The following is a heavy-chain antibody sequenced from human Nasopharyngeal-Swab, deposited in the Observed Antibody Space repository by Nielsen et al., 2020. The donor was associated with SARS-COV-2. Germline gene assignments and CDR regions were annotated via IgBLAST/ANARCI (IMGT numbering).Heavy chain of an antibody. CDR1: GFTFSSYA. CDR2: ISGSGGST. D-gene: IGHD6-19*01. CDR3: AKRGDSSGWNYYFDY. V-gene: IGHV3-23*01. J-gene: IGHJ4*02. Sequence: GESLKISCAASGFTFSSYAMSWVRQAPGKGLEWVSAISGSGGSTYYADSVKGRFTISRDNSKNTLYLQMNSLRAEDTAVYYCAKRGDSSGWNYYFDYWGQGTLVTVSS.